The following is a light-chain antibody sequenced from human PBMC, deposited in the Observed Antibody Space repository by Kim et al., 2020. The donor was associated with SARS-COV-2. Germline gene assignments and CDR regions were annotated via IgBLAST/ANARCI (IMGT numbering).Light chain of an antibody. V-gene: IGLV3-9*01. CDR1: NIGSKN. J-gene: IGLJ3*02. Sequence: SGALRQTARITWGGNNIGSKNVRWYQQKPGQAPVLVIYRDSNRPAGIHERFSGSNSGNTATLTISRAQAGDEADYYWQVWDSSTGVFGGGTQLTVL. CDR2: RDS. CDR3: QVWDSSTGV.